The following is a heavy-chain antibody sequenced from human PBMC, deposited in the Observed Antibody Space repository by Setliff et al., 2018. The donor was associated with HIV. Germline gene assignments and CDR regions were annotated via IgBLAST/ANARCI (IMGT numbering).Heavy chain of an antibody. J-gene: IGHJ4*02. CDR2: ISWNADFT. D-gene: IGHD5-12*01. CDR1: GFIFSNYA. Sequence: GGSLRLSCAGSGFIFSNYAMYWVRQAPGKGLEWVSGISWNADFTAYAESTEGRFTISRDNARKSLYLQMNSLTTEDTALYYCAKDIRHSGYDHFDYWGQGTLVTVSS. V-gene: IGHV3-9*01. CDR3: AKDIRHSGYDHFDY.